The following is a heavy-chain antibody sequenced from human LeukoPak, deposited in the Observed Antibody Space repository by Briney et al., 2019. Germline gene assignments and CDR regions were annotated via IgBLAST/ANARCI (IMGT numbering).Heavy chain of an antibody. CDR1: GYTFTSYG. CDR2: ISAYNGST. J-gene: IGHJ6*02. D-gene: IGHD2-15*01. Sequence: ASVKVSCKASGYTFTSYGISWVRQAPGQGLEWMGWISAYNGSTNYAQKLQGRVTMTTDTSTSTAYMELRSLRSDDTAVYYCARDDKNCSGGSCYSPYYYYGMDVCGQGTTVTVSS. V-gene: IGHV1-18*01. CDR3: ARDDKNCSGGSCYSPYYYYGMDV.